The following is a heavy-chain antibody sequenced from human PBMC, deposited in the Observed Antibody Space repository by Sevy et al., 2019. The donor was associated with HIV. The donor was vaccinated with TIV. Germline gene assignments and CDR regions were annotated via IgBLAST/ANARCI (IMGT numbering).Heavy chain of an antibody. CDR1: GFTFSHYG. CDR3: AKNTAAAGVGGFYY. D-gene: IGHD6-13*01. CDR2: IQYDGNNK. Sequence: GGSLRLSCAASGFTFSHYGMHWVRQAPGKGLEWVTFIQYDGNNKYYADSVKGRFTISRDNSKNMFFLQMNDLRAEDTALYYCAKNTAAAGVGGFYYWGQGALVTVSS. J-gene: IGHJ4*02. V-gene: IGHV3-30*02.